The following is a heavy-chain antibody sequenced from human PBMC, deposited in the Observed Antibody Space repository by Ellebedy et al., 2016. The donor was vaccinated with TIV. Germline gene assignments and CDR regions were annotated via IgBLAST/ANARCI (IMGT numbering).Heavy chain of an antibody. Sequence: SETLSLXCVVYGGSFSGYYWSWIRQPPGKGLEWIGEINHSGSTSYNPSLKSRITISLDTSKNHFSLKLSSVTAADAAVYYCAALGYDVRDWGQGTLVTVSS. CDR1: GGSFSGYY. V-gene: IGHV4-34*01. D-gene: IGHD3-22*01. CDR2: INHSGST. J-gene: IGHJ4*02. CDR3: AALGYDVRD.